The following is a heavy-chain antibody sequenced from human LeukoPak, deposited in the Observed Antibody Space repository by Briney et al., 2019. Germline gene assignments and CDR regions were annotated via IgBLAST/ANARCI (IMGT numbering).Heavy chain of an antibody. CDR2: ISSSSSYI. V-gene: IGHV3-21*01. J-gene: IGHJ4*02. Sequence: GGSLRLSRAASGFTFSSYSMNWVRQAPGKGLEWVSSISSSSSYIYYADSVKGRFTISRDNAKNSLYLHMNSLRAEDTAVYYCASYSDPIAAAGTGFDYWGQGTLVTVSS. CDR1: GFTFSSYS. D-gene: IGHD6-13*01. CDR3: ASYSDPIAAAGTGFDY.